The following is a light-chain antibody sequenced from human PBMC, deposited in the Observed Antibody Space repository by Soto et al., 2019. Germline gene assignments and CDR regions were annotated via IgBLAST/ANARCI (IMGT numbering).Light chain of an antibody. CDR2: SAS. J-gene: IGKJ4*01. V-gene: IGKV1-12*01. CDR1: QPISSW. Sequence: IQMTQSPSSVSAPVGDRVTITCRASQPISSWLAWYQQKPGQPPNLLIYSASTLRSGVPSRFSGSESGTLFTLTITNLQPEDFATYYCQQASSFPLTFGGGTKVDIK. CDR3: QQASSFPLT.